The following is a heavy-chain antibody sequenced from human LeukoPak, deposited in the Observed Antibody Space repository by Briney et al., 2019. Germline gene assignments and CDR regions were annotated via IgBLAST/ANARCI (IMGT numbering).Heavy chain of an antibody. CDR1: GGSISSSY. D-gene: IGHD2-21*01. V-gene: IGHV4-59*01. J-gene: IGHJ3*02. CDR2: IHHSGST. CDR3: VRWQYCGGNCYFSAFDI. Sequence: SETLSLTCTVSGGSISSSYWSWIRQSPGKGLEWIGYIHHSGSTNSNPPLKSRVTISVDTPKNQFSLKLSSVTAADTAVYYCVRWQYCGGNCYFSAFDIWGQGTMVTASS.